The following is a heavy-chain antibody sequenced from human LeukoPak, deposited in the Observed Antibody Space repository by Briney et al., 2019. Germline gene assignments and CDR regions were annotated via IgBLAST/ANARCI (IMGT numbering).Heavy chain of an antibody. D-gene: IGHD6-19*01. CDR3: ARATRESSGWPFDY. CDR2: ISGSGGST. J-gene: IGHJ4*02. V-gene: IGHV3-23*01. Sequence: PGGSLRLSCAASGFTFSSYAMSWVRQAPGKGLEWVSAISGSGGSTYYADSVKGRFTISRDNSKDTLYLQMNSLRAEDTAVYYCARATRESSGWPFDYWGQGTLVTVSS. CDR1: GFTFSSYA.